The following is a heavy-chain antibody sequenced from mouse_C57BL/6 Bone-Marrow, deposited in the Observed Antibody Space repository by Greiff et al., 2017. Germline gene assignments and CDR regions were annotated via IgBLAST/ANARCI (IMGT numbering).Heavy chain of an antibody. CDR1: GFTFSSYA. D-gene: IGHD1-1*01. CDR2: ISDGGSYT. CDR3: ARGTVQDY. Sequence: EVKLMESGGGLVKPGGSLKLSCAASGFTFSSYAMSWVRQTPEKRLEWVATISDGGSYTYYPDNVKGRFTISRDNAKNNLYLQMSHLKSEDTAMYYGARGTVQDYWGQGTTLTVSS. J-gene: IGHJ2*01. V-gene: IGHV5-4*03.